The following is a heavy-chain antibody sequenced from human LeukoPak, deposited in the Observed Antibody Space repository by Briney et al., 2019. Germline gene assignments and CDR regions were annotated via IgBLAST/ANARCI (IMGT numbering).Heavy chain of an antibody. CDR3: ARVGIVGATSSY. D-gene: IGHD1-26*01. CDR2: IYHSGST. J-gene: IGHJ4*02. V-gene: IGHV4-4*02. CDR1: GFTFSSYGM. Sequence: GSLRLSCAASGFTFSSYGMSWVRQAPGKGLEWIGEIYHSGSTNYNPSLKSRVTISVDKSKNQFSLKLSSVTAADTAVYYCARVGIVGATSSYWGQGTLVTVSS.